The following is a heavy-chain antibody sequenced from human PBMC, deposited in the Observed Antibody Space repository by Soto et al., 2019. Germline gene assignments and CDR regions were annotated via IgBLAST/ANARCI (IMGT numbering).Heavy chain of an antibody. Sequence: GGSLRLSCAASGFTFSSYGMHWVRQAPGKGLEWVAVIWYDGSNKYYADSVKGRFTISRENSKNTLYLQMNSLRAEDTAVYYCARDQGFSRYSSGWYDYWGQGTLVPVSS. V-gene: IGHV3-33*01. CDR3: ARDQGFSRYSSGWYDY. CDR2: IWYDGSNK. J-gene: IGHJ4*02. CDR1: GFTFSSYG. D-gene: IGHD6-19*01.